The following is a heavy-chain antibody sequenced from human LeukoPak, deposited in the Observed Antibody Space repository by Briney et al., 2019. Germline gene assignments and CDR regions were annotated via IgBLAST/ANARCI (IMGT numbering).Heavy chain of an antibody. V-gene: IGHV1-18*01. D-gene: IGHD3-10*01. CDR1: GYTFTSYG. CDR3: ARDEITMVRGRNGMDV. CDR2: ISAYSGNT. J-gene: IGHJ6*02. Sequence: ASVKVSCKASGYTFTSYGISWVRQAPGQGLEWMGWISAYSGNTNYAQKLQGRVTMTTDTSTSTAYMELRSLRSDDTAVYYYARDEITMVRGRNGMDVWGQGTTVTVSS.